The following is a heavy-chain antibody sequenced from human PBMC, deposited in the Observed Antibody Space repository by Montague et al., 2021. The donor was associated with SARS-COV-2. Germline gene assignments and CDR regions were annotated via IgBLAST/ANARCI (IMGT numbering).Heavy chain of an antibody. CDR1: GYSISSGYY. CDR2: IFYSGNT. CDR3: ARHPSYSSGWYDWFDP. Sequence: SETLSLTCTVSGYSISSGYYWGWTQQPPGRGLEWIGYIFYSGNTNYNPSLKSRVTISIDTSKNQFSLKLRSVTAADTAVYYCARHPSYSSGWYDWFDPWGQGTLVTVSS. V-gene: IGHV4-38-2*02. D-gene: IGHD6-19*01. J-gene: IGHJ5*02.